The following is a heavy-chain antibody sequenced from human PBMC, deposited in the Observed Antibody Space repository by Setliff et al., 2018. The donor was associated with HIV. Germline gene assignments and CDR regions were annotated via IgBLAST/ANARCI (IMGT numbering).Heavy chain of an antibody. CDR2: INQDGGET. Sequence: GGSLRLSCAASGFTFSGYWMSWVRQAPGKGLEWVANINQDGGETYYKDSVKGRLAISRDNANNSLHLQMNSLRVEDTAIYYCARAAPRAGAAPLVYDYWGQGTLVTVSS. J-gene: IGHJ4*02. D-gene: IGHD1-20*01. V-gene: IGHV3-7*01. CDR1: GFTFSGYW. CDR3: ARAAPRAGAAPLVYDY.